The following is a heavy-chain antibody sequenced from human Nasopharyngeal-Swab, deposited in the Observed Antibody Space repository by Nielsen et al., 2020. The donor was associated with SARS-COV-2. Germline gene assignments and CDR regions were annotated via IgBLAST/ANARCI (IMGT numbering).Heavy chain of an antibody. D-gene: IGHD2-8*02. V-gene: IGHV1-18*04. CDR1: GYTFTSSG. Sequence: ASVKVSCKTSGYTFTSSGINWVRQAPGQGLEWMGWISTYNGNTHYEQKFRGRVSTTTDTSTNTAYMELRSLTSDDTAVYFCARNPTARTVSHYFDYWGQGALVTVSS. CDR2: ISTYNGNT. CDR3: ARNPTARTVSHYFDY. J-gene: IGHJ4*02.